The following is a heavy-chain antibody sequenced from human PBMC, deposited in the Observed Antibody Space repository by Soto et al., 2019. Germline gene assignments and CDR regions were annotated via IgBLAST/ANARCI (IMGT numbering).Heavy chain of an antibody. CDR1: GYTFINYG. V-gene: IGHV1-18*01. J-gene: IGHJ6*03. D-gene: IGHD6-19*01. Sequence: ASVKVSCKASGYTFINYGISWVRQAPGQGLEWMGWISAYNGNTNYAQKFQGRVTTTTDTSTSTAYMELRSLRSDDTAVYYCARGASDYYYYYMDVWGKGTTVTVSS. CDR3: ARGASDYYYYYMDV. CDR2: ISAYNGNT.